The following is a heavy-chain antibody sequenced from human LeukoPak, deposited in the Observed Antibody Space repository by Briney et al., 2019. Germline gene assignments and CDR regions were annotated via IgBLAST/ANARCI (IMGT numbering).Heavy chain of an antibody. Sequence: GGSLRLSCAASGFTFNVYWMSWVRQAPGKGLEWVANIKEEGSEKYYVDSVKGRFTISKDNAKNSLYLQMNSLRAEDTAVYYCARDYTVTTPLDYYYYYYMDVWGKGTTVTVSS. CDR1: GFTFNVYW. J-gene: IGHJ6*03. CDR2: IKEEGSEK. V-gene: IGHV3-7*01. CDR3: ARDYTVTTPLDYYYYYYMDV. D-gene: IGHD4-11*01.